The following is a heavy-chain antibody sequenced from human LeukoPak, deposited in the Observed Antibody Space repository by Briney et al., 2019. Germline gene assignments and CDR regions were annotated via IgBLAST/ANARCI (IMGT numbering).Heavy chain of an antibody. CDR1: GGTFSSYA. V-gene: IGHV1-18*01. CDR2: ISAYNGNT. Sequence: ASVKVSCKASGGTFSSYAISWVRQAPGQGLEWMGWISAYNGNTNCAQKLQGRVIMTTDTSTSTAYMELRSLRSDDTAVYYCARFLAYYMDVWGKGTTVTVSS. J-gene: IGHJ6*03. CDR3: ARFLAYYMDV.